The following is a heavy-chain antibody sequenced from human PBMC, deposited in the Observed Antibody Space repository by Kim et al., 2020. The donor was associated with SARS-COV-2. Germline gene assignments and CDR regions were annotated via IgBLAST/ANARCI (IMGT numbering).Heavy chain of an antibody. CDR2: IYSGGST. CDR1: GGSINNYY. V-gene: IGHV4-4*07. J-gene: IGHJ2*01. CDR3: ARDVVDIDVGGTVRSYWY. Sequence: SETLSLTCTVSGGSINNYYWSWLRQPAGRGPEWIGRIYSGGSTDYNPSFQSRVDMSVDTSKNQFSLRLSSVTAADTAVYFCARDVVDIDVGGTVRSYWY. D-gene: IGHD2-15*01.